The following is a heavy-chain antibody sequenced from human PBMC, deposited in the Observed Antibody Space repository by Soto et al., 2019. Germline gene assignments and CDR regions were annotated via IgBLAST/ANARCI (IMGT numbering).Heavy chain of an antibody. D-gene: IGHD3-9*01. Sequence: ASVKVSCKASGYKVSSYAIHWVRQAPGQRLEWMGWINVGNGNTKYSQKFHDRVTIIRDTSADTAYMEVSSLRSEDTAVYYCGRSEETFNDFLTGMDLSYYSFGRAVWGKGTTVTVS. V-gene: IGHV1-3*01. CDR3: GRSEETFNDFLTGMDLSYYSFGRAV. CDR1: GYKVSSYA. J-gene: IGHJ6*04. CDR2: INVGNGNT.